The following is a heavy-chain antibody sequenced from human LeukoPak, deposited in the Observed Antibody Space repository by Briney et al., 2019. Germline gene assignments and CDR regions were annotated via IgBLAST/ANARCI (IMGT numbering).Heavy chain of an antibody. Sequence: SETLSLTCTVSGGSISSGDYYWSWIRQPPGKGLEWIGYIYYSGSTYYNPSLKSRVTTSVDTSKNQFSLKLSSVTAADTAVYYCAREDEQLVAFDIWGQGTMVTVSS. D-gene: IGHD6-6*01. J-gene: IGHJ3*02. CDR2: IYYSGST. V-gene: IGHV4-30-4*08. CDR1: GGSISSGDYY. CDR3: AREDEQLVAFDI.